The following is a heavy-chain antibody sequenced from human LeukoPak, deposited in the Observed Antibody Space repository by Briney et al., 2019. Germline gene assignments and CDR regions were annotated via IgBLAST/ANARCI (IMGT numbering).Heavy chain of an antibody. V-gene: IGHV3-33*01. J-gene: IGHJ4*02. D-gene: IGHD4-17*01. Sequence: GGSLRLSCAVSGFTFSSYGMHWVRQAPGKGLEWVAPIWYDGSKKYYADSVKGRFTISRDDSKSTLYLQMNSLRAEDTAAYYCARDPATVTSYFDYWGQGTLVTVSS. CDR1: GFTFSSYG. CDR2: IWYDGSKK. CDR3: ARDPATVTSYFDY.